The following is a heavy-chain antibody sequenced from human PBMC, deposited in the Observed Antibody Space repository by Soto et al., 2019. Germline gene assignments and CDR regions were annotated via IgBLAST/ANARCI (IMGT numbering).Heavy chain of an antibody. CDR3: ARGITIFGVVYFDF. D-gene: IGHD3-3*01. CDR2: IYYSGST. Sequence: PSETLSLTCTVSGGSISTYYWSWIRQHPGKGLEWIGYIYYSGSTYYNPSLKSRVSISADTSKNQFSLKLSSVTAADTAVYYCARGITIFGVVYFDFWGQGTLVTVS. J-gene: IGHJ4*02. V-gene: IGHV4-59*06. CDR1: GGSISTYY.